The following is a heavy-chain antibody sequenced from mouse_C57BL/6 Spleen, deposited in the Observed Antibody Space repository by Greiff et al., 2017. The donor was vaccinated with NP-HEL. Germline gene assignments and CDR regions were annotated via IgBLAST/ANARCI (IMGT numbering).Heavy chain of an antibody. J-gene: IGHJ4*01. V-gene: IGHV5-4*03. CDR2: ISDGGSYT. D-gene: IGHD1-1*01. CDR1: GFTFSSYA. CDR3: ASPTTVVATDYAMDY. Sequence: DVKLVESGGGLVKPGGSLKLSCAASGFTFSSYAMSWVRQTPEKRLEWVATISDGGSYTYYPDNVKGRFTISRDNAKNNLYLQMRHLKSEDTAMYYCASPTTVVATDYAMDYWGQGTSVTVSS.